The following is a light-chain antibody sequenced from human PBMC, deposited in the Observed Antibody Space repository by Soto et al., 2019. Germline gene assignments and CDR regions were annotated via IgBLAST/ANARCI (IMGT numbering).Light chain of an antibody. J-gene: IGKJ1*01. Sequence: DIQMTQSPSTLSGSVGDRVTIXXRASQTISSWLAWYQQKPGKAPKXLIYKASTLKSGVPSRFSGSGSGTEFTLTISSLQPDDFATYYCQHYNSCSEAFGQGTKVDIK. CDR3: QHYNSCSEA. CDR1: QTISSW. V-gene: IGKV1-5*03. CDR2: KAS.